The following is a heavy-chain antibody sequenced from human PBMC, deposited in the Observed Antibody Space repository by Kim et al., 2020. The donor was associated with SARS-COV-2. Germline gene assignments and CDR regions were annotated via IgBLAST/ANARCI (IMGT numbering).Heavy chain of an antibody. D-gene: IGHD1-26*01. Sequence: GGSLRLSCTASGFSVSSDYMTWVRQTAEKGLEFVSVIYSGDKTNYADSVRGRFSISRDNLKNTLYLQMDNLRVEDTAIYYCATAFSGSYFNWGQGTLVTV. CDR3: ATAFSGSYFN. CDR2: IYSGDKT. V-gene: IGHV3-53*01. J-gene: IGHJ4*02. CDR1: GFSVSSDY.